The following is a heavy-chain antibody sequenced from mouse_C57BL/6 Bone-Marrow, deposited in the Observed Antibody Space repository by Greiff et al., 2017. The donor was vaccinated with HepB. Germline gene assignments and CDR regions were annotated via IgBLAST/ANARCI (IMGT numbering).Heavy chain of an antibody. CDR1: GFTFSDYG. J-gene: IGHJ3*01. D-gene: IGHD2-1*01. V-gene: IGHV5-17*01. Sequence: EVKLQESGGGLVKPGGSLKLSCAASGFTFSDYGMHWVRQAPEKGLEWVAYISSGSSTIYYADTVKGRFTISRDNAKNTLFLQMTSLRSEDTAMYYCARDFYSAWFAYWGQGTLVTVSA. CDR2: ISSGSSTI. CDR3: ARDFYSAWFAY.